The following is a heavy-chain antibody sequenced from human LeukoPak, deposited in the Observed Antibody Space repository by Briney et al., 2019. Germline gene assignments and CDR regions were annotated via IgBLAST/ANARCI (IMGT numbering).Heavy chain of an antibody. J-gene: IGHJ3*02. CDR1: GYTFTGYY. V-gene: IGHV1-2*02. Sequence: ASVEVSCKASGYTFTGYYMHWVRQAPGQGLEWMGWINPNSGGTNYAQKFQGRVTMTRDTSISTAYMELSRLRSDDTAVYYCAKAVAGRYDAFDIWGQGTMVTVSS. D-gene: IGHD6-19*01. CDR2: INPNSGGT. CDR3: AKAVAGRYDAFDI.